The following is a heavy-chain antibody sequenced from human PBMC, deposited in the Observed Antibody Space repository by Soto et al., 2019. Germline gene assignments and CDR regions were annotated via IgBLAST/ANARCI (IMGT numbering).Heavy chain of an antibody. CDR1: GYKFTSNW. CDR3: ARPRDLYSGLNVFDF. V-gene: IGHV5-51*01. CDR2: IFPADSDA. D-gene: IGHD6-19*01. J-gene: IGHJ4*03. Sequence: GASLKISCKASGYKFTSNWIGWVRHMPGKALEWMGIIFPADSDARYSPSFEGQVTISVDTSITTVYLEWSSLKASDTALYYCARPRDLYSGLNVFDFWGQGTMVTVSS.